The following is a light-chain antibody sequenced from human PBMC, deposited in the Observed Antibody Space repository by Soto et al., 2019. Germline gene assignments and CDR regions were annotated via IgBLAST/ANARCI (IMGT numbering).Light chain of an antibody. Sequence: QSVLTQPRSVSGSPGQSVTISCAGTSSDVGGYNYVSWYQQHPGKAPKLMIYDVSKRPSGVPDRFSGSKSGNTASLTISGLQADDEADYYCDSYTSSRAYVFGIGTKVTVL. CDR2: DVS. CDR3: DSYTSSRAYV. J-gene: IGLJ1*01. CDR1: SSDVGGYNY. V-gene: IGLV2-11*01.